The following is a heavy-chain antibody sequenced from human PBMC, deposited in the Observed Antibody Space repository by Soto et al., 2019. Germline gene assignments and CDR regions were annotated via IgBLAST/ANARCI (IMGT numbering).Heavy chain of an antibody. V-gene: IGHV4-59*08. CDR3: AKGGIAAAGTKWFDL. D-gene: IGHD6-13*01. CDR1: GGSISSHY. CDR2: IYYSGST. J-gene: IGHJ5*02. Sequence: SETLSLTCTVSGGSISSHYWSWIRQPPGKGLEWIGYIYYSGSTNYNPSLKSRVTISVDTSKNQFSLKLSSVTAADTAVYYCAKGGIAAAGTKWFDLWGQGTLVTVSS.